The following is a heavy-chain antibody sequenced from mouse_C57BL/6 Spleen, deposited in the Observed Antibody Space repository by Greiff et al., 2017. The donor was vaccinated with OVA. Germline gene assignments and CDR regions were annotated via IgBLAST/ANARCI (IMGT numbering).Heavy chain of an antibody. CDR2: IYPGDGDT. CDR1: GYAFSSYW. D-gene: IGHD4-1*01. J-gene: IGHJ2*01. Sequence: VQLKESGAELVKPGASVKISCKASGYAFSSYWMNWVKPRPGKGLEWIGQIYPGDGDTNYNGKFKGKATLTADKSSSTAYMQLSSLTSEDSAVYFCARWGETGTSFDYWGQGTTLTVSS. V-gene: IGHV1-80*01. CDR3: ARWGETGTSFDY.